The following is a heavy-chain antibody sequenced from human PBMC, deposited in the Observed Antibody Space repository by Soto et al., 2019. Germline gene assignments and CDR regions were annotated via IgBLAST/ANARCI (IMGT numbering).Heavy chain of an antibody. Sequence: EVQLVESGGGLVQPGGSLTLSCAASGFTLSSDWMSLVRQAPGKGLEWVANIKQDGSEKSYVDSVKGRFTISRDNAKDSQYLQMNNLRAADTAVYYCARRNAFDIWGQGTMVTVSS. CDR2: IKQDGSEK. J-gene: IGHJ3*02. V-gene: IGHV3-7*05. CDR3: ARRNAFDI. CDR1: GFTLSSDW.